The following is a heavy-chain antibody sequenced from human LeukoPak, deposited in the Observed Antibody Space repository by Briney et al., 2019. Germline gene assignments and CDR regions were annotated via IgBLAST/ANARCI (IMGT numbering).Heavy chain of an antibody. D-gene: IGHD1-1*01. CDR1: GGTFSSYA. V-gene: IGHV1-69*01. CDR3: AAKTGTTWYYFDY. CDR2: IIPIFGTA. J-gene: IGHJ4*02. Sequence: SVKVSCKASGGTFSSYAISWVRQAPGQGLEWMGGIIPIFGTANYAQKFQGRVTITADESTSAAYMELSSLRSEDTAVYYCAAKTGTTWYYFDYWGQGTLVTVSS.